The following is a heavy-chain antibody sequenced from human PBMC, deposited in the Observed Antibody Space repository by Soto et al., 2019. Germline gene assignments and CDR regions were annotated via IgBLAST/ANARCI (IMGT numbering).Heavy chain of an antibody. V-gene: IGHV1-46*01. D-gene: IGHD2-2*01. J-gene: IGHJ6*02. CDR2: INPSGGST. CDR1: GYTFTSYY. Sequence: QVQLVQSGAEVKKPGASVKVSCKASGYTFTSYYMHWVRQAPGQGLEWMGIINPSGGSTSYAQKFKGRVTMTREKATSTVYMELSSLRSEDTAVYYCARERGADIVVVPAAPMDVWGQGTTVTVSS. CDR3: ARERGADIVVVPAAPMDV.